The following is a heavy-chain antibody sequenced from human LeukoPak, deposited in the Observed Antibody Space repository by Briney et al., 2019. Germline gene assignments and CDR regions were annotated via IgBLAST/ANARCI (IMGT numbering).Heavy chain of an antibody. CDR3: ASPAVGATFWTNALDI. Sequence: ASVKVSCKASGGTFSSYAISWVRQAPGQGLEWMGRIIPIFGTANYAQKLQGRVTITTDETTRTAYMEMSRQRSEDTAVYYCASPAVGATFWTNALDIWGQGTMVTVSS. D-gene: IGHD1-26*01. CDR2: IIPIFGTA. V-gene: IGHV1-69*05. CDR1: GGTFSSYA. J-gene: IGHJ3*02.